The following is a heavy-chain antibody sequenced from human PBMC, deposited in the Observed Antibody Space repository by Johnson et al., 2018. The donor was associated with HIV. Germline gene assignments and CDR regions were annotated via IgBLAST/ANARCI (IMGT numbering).Heavy chain of an antibody. CDR3: ARACRDGYTCDAFDI. Sequence: VQLVESGGGLVQPGGSLRLSCAASTFTVSSNYMTWVRQAPGKGLEWVSVISSGGSTWYADSVTGRFTISRDNSKNTLYLQMNILRAEDTAVYYCARACRDGYTCDAFDIWGQGTMVTVSS. CDR2: ISSGGST. V-gene: IGHV3-66*01. D-gene: IGHD5-24*01. J-gene: IGHJ3*02. CDR1: TFTVSSNY.